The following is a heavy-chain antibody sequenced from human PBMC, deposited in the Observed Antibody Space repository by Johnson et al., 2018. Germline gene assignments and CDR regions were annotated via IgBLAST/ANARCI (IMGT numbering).Heavy chain of an antibody. V-gene: IGHV3-9*01. CDR2: IDFKSAGI. Sequence: VQLVQSGGGLVQPGRSLRLSCAASGFSFEDYTMHWVRQVPGKGLEWVSSIDFKSAGIAYADSVKGRFTISRDNARKSLYLQMNSLRAEDTALYYCAKGKWGNAFDIWGQGTVVTVSS. CDR1: GFSFEDYT. CDR3: AKGKWGNAFDI. D-gene: IGHD7-27*01. J-gene: IGHJ3*02.